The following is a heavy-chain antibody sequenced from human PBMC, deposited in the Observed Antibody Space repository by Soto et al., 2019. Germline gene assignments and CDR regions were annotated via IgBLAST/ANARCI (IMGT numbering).Heavy chain of an antibody. J-gene: IGHJ4*02. V-gene: IGHV1-69*13. Sequence: ASVKVSCKASGGTFSSYAISWVRQAPGQGLEWMGGIIPIFGTANYAQKFQGRVTITADESTSTAYMELSSLRSEDTAVYYCAREIHCTNGVCNDYWGQGTLVTVSS. CDR3: AREIHCTNGVCNDY. CDR2: IIPIFGTA. CDR1: GGTFSSYA. D-gene: IGHD2-8*01.